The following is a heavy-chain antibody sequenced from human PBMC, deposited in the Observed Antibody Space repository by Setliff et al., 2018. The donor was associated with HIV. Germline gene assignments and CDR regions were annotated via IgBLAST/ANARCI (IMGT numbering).Heavy chain of an antibody. V-gene: IGHV4-38-2*01. J-gene: IGHJ4*02. CDR1: GGSFSGYY. D-gene: IGHD1-26*01. CDR2: IYHSGST. Sequence: PSETLSLTCAVYGGSFSGYYWGWIRQPPGKGLEWIGSIYHSGSTYYNPSLRSRVTISVDTSKNQFSLKLSSVTAADTAVYYCARYSGSYYYFDYWGQGTLVTVSS. CDR3: ARYSGSYYYFDY.